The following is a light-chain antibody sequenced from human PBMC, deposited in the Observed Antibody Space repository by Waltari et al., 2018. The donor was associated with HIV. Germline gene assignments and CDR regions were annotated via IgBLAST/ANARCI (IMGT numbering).Light chain of an antibody. J-gene: IGLJ1*01. Sequence: QSVLTQPPSVSAAPGQRIAISCSGATSNIGNNYVSWYQKFPASAPPFVIYANNRRPSEIPDRFTGSKSGTSATLDISGLQTGDEADYYCGTWDSNLNTYVFGSGTKVTVL. CDR2: ANN. V-gene: IGLV1-51*01. CDR1: TSNIGNNY. CDR3: GTWDSNLNTYV.